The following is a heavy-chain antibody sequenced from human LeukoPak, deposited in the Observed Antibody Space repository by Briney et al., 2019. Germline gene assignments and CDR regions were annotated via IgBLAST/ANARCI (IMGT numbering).Heavy chain of an antibody. Sequence: ASVKVPCKAPGYTFTGYYMHWVRQAPGQGLEWMGWINPNSGGTNYAQKFQGRVTMTRDTSISTAYMELSRLRSDDTAVYYCARVRGGFYSSGWEVGFDYWGQGTLVTVSS. J-gene: IGHJ4*02. CDR2: INPNSGGT. CDR3: ARVRGGFYSSGWEVGFDY. V-gene: IGHV1-2*02. CDR1: GYTFTGYY. D-gene: IGHD6-19*01.